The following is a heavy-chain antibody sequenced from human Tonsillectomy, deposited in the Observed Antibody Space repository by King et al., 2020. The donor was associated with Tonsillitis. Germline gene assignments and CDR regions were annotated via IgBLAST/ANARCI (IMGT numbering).Heavy chain of an antibody. CDR3: AKEDYSSFHFES. D-gene: IGHD3-16*01. Sequence: VQLVESGGGVVQPGGSLRLSCAASGFRFTDYAMHWVRQAPGKGLEWVAFLQFDGSLKYYADSVEGRFTISRDNSRNTLYLQMNTLRVEDTAVYYCAKEDYSSFHFESWGQGTLVTVSS. J-gene: IGHJ4*02. CDR2: LQFDGSLK. CDR1: GFRFTDYA. V-gene: IGHV3-30*02.